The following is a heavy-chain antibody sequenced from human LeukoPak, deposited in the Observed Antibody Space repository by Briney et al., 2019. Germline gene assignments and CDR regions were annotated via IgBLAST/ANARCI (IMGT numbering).Heavy chain of an antibody. CDR3: ARERTIDGPYYFDY. V-gene: IGHV4-34*01. CDR2: INHSGST. Sequence: SETLSLTCAVYGGSFSGYYWSWIRQPPGKGLEWIGEINHSGSTNYNPSLKSRVTISVDTSKNQFSLKLSSVTAADTAVYYCARERTIDGPYYFDYWGQGTLVTVSS. J-gene: IGHJ4*02. D-gene: IGHD1/OR15-1a*01. CDR1: GGSFSGYY.